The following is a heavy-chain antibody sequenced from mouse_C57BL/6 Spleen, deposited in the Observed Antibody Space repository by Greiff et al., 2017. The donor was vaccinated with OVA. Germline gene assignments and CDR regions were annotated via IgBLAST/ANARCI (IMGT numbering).Heavy chain of an antibody. Sequence: QVQLQQPGAELVRPGSSVKLSCKASGYTFTSYWMHWVKQRPIQGLEWIGNIDPSDSETHYNQKFKDKATLTVDKSSSTAYMQLSSLTSEDSAVYDCARSEGLLRGGTDDWGKGTSVTVSS. J-gene: IGHJ4*01. CDR2: IDPSDSET. D-gene: IGHD1-1*01. CDR3: ARSEGLLRGGTDD. V-gene: IGHV1-52*01. CDR1: GYTFTSYW.